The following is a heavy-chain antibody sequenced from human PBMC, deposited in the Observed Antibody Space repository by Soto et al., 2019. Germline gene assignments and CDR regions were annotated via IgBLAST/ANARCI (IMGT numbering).Heavy chain of an antibody. J-gene: IGHJ6*02. Sequence: EVNLVDSGGGLVQPGGSLRLSCAASGFTFTTYGMSWVRKAPGKGMEWVSAISGSGGSTYYADSVKGRFTISRDNSKNMVYLQMDSLRVEDTAVYYCAKGKRGYGDVWGQGTTVTVSS. V-gene: IGHV3-23*04. CDR1: GFTFTTYG. CDR3: AKGKRGYGDV. D-gene: IGHD5-18*01. CDR2: ISGSGGST.